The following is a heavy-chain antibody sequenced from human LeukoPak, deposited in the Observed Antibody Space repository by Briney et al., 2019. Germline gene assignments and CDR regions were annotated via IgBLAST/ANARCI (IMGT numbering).Heavy chain of an antibody. D-gene: IGHD3-22*01. CDR3: ARGGYNYGY. V-gene: IGHV3-11*06. Sequence: GRFTISRDNAKNSLYLQMNSLRAEDTAVYYCARGGYNYGYWGQGTLVTVSS. J-gene: IGHJ4*02.